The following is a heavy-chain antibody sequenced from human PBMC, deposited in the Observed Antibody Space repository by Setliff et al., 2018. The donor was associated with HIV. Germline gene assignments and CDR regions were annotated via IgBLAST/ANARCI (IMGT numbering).Heavy chain of an antibody. J-gene: IGHJ3*01. CDR1: GASINNGDYY. CDR2: IYYIGYYKA. D-gene: IGHD3-16*01. V-gene: IGHV4-30-4*01. Sequence: SETLSLTCSVSGASINNGDYYWSWIRQSPGEGLEWIGYIYYIGYYKAYYDSHPALKSRFSASVDTSRNQFSLELQSMTAADTAMYYCARAISFDFPSGLKGTFDVWGLGTMVTVSS. CDR3: ARAISFDFPSGLKGTFDV.